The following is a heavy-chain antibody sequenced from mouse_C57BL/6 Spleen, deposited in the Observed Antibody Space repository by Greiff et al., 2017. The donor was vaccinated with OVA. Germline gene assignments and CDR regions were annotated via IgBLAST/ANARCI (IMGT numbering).Heavy chain of an antibody. CDR3: ARKGYDYGFDY. V-gene: IGHV1-81*01. CDR2: IYPRSGNT. CDR1: GYTFTSYG. Sequence: VQLQQSGAELARPGASVKLSCKASGYTFTSYGISWVKQRTGQGLEWIGEIYPRSGNTYYNEKFKGKATLTADKSSSTAYMELRSLTSEDSAVYFCARKGYDYGFDYWGQGTTLTVSS. J-gene: IGHJ2*01. D-gene: IGHD2-4*01.